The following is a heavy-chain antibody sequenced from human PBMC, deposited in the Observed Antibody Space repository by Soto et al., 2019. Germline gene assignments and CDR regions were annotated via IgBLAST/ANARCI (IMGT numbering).Heavy chain of an antibody. CDR2: ISYDGSNK. CDR1: GFTFSSYA. J-gene: IGHJ2*01. D-gene: IGHD4-4*01. CDR3: ARPLWRDDYNWGYFDL. V-gene: IGHV3-30-3*01. Sequence: QVQLVESGGGVVQPGRSLRLSCAASGFTFSSYAMNWVRQAPGKRLKWVAVISYDGSNKYYADSVKGRFTISRDNSKNTLYLQMNSLRLEDTAVYYCARPLWRDDYNWGYFDLWGRGTLVTVSS.